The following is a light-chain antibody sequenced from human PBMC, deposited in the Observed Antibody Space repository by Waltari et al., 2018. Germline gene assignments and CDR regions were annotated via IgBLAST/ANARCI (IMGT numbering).Light chain of an antibody. CDR2: LGS. CDR3: MQALQTPT. J-gene: IGKJ5*01. Sequence: DIVMTQSPLSLPVTPGEPASISCRSSQSLLQSNGYNYLDWYLQKPGQSPQLVIYLGSNRASGVPDRFSGNGSGTDFTLKISRVKAEDVGVYYGMQALQTPTFGQGTRLEIK. V-gene: IGKV2-28*01. CDR1: QSLLQSNGYNY.